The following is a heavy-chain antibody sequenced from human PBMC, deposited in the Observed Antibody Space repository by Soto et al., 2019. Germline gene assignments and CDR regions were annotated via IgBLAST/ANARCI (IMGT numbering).Heavy chain of an antibody. J-gene: IGHJ6*02. CDR2: IIPIFGTA. D-gene: IGHD3-10*01. CDR1: GGTFSIYA. Sequence: VASVKVSCKASGGTFSIYAISWVRQAPGQGLEWMGGIIPIFGTANYAQKFQGRVTITADESTSTAYMELSSLRSEDTAVYYCARGFGTSADGMDVWGQGTTVTGSS. V-gene: IGHV1-69*13. CDR3: ARGFGTSADGMDV.